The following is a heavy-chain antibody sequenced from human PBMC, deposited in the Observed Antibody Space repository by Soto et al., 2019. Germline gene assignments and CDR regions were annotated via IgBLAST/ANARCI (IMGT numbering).Heavy chain of an antibody. V-gene: IGHV4-59*01. CDR3: ASGWFWSGSFNWFDP. J-gene: IGHJ5*02. Sequence: ETLSVAGTLSGGCINNYYWSWIRQPPGRGLEWIGYIYYSGSINYDPSLESRVAMPVDTSKNQFSLKLTSVTAADTAVYYCASGWFWSGSFNWFDPWGQGILVTVSS. CDR1: GGCINNYY. D-gene: IGHD3-3*01. CDR2: IYYSGSI.